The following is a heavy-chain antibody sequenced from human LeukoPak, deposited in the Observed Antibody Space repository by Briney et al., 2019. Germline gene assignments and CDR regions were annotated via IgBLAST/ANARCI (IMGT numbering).Heavy chain of an antibody. CDR2: IKSKTDGGTT. J-gene: IGHJ4*02. CDR1: GFTFSNAW. V-gene: IGHV3-15*01. CDR3: AKDSTAFPVDTAMAWFDY. Sequence: GGSLRLSCAASGFTFSNAWMSWVRQAPGKGLEWDDRIKSKTDGGTTDYAAPVKGRFTISRDNSKNTLYLQMNSLRAEDTAVYYCAKDSTAFPVDTAMAWFDYWGQGTLVTVSS. D-gene: IGHD5-18*01.